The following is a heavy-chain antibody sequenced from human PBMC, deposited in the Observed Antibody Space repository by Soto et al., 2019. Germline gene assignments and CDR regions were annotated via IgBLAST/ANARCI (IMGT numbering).Heavy chain of an antibody. CDR1: GGTFSSYA. Sequence: SVKVSCKASGGTFSSYAISWVRQAPGQGLEWMGGIIPIFGTANYAQKFQGRVTITADESTSTAYMELSSLRSEDAAVYYCARDRSGYYPNWFDPWGQGTLVTVSS. V-gene: IGHV1-69*13. J-gene: IGHJ5*02. CDR2: IIPIFGTA. CDR3: ARDRSGYYPNWFDP. D-gene: IGHD3-22*01.